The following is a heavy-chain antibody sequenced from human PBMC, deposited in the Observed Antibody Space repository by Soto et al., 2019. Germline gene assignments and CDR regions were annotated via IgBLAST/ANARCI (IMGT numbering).Heavy chain of an antibody. J-gene: IGHJ6*04. V-gene: IGHV5-10-1*01. Sequence: GESLKISCKGSGYSFTSYWISWVRQMPGKGLEWMGRIDPSDSYTNYSPSFQGHVTISADKSISTAYLQWSSLKASDTAMYYCARLKDIVVVPAAMVSTYYYYGMDVWGKGTTVTVS. D-gene: IGHD2-2*01. CDR1: GYSFTSYW. CDR2: IDPSDSYT. CDR3: ARLKDIVVVPAAMVSTYYYYGMDV.